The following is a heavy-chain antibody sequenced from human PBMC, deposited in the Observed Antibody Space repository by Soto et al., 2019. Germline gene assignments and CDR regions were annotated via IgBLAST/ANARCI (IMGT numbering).Heavy chain of an antibody. D-gene: IGHD3-3*01. CDR3: ATHLKKYYDFWSGPHYYYYGMDV. CDR1: GSSFTRYW. V-gene: IGHV5-10-1*01. CDR2: IVPSDSYT. J-gene: IGHJ6*02. Sequence: VESLQISCTGSGSSFTRYWISCMLQMGGNRLQLMGRIVPSDSYTNYSTSLQRDVTISAEKTISTAYLQWSSLKASDTAMYYCATHLKKYYDFWSGPHYYYYGMDVWGQGTTVTVSS.